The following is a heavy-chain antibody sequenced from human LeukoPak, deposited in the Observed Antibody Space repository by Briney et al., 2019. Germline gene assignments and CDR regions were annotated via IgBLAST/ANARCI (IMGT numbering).Heavy chain of an antibody. J-gene: IGHJ4*02. CDR2: IKQDGSEK. CDR3: ARDDPTLFWSGSPFY. D-gene: IGHD3-3*01. CDR1: GGSISSSSYY. Sequence: ETLSLTCTVSGGSISSSSYYWGWIRQPPGKGLEWVANIKQDGSEKYYVDSVKGRFTISRDNAKNSLYLQMNSLRAEDTAVYYCARDDPTLFWSGSPFYWGQGTLVTVSS. V-gene: IGHV3-7*01.